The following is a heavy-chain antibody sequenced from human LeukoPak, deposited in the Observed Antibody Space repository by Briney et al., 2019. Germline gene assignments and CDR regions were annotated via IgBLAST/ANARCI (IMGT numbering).Heavy chain of an antibody. CDR2: INHSGST. V-gene: IGHV4-34*01. Sequence: KGLEWIGEINHSGSTNYNPSLKSRVTISVDTSKNQFSLKLSSVTAADTAVYYCARGNGLDYWGQGTLVTVSS. J-gene: IGHJ4*02. CDR3: ARGNGLDY.